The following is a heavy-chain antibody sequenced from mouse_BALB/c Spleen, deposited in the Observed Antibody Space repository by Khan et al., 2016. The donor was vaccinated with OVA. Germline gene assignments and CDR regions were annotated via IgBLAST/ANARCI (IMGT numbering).Heavy chain of an antibody. CDR2: ISYSGNT. Sequence: EVQLQESGPSLVKPSQTLSLTCSVTGDSITRGYWNWIRQFPGNKLDYMGYISYSGNTYCNPSLKSRISITRDTSKNQYYLQLNSVTTEDTATYYCAGELRGFAYWGQGTLVTVAA. V-gene: IGHV3-8*02. D-gene: IGHD1-1*01. CDR1: GDSITRGY. CDR3: AGELRGFAY. J-gene: IGHJ3*01.